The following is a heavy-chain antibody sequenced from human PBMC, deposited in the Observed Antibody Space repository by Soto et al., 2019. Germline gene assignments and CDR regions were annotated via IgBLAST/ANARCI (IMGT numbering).Heavy chain of an antibody. J-gene: IGHJ5*02. V-gene: IGHV1-18*01. CDR1: GYTFTSYG. CDR3: ARAHSSSWYDPSNWFDP. CDR2: ISAYNGNT. D-gene: IGHD6-13*01. Sequence: QVQLVQSGAEVKKPGASVKVSCKASGYTFTSYGISWVRQAPGQGLEWMGWISAYNGNTNYVQKLQGRVTMTTDTSXSXXYMELRSLRSDDTAVYYCARAHSSSWYDPSNWFDPWGQGTLVTVSS.